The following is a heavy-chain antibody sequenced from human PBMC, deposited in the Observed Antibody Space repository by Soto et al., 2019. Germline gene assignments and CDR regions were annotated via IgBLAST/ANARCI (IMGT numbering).Heavy chain of an antibody. CDR1: GFTFSSYA. Sequence: EVQLLESGGGLVQPGGSLRLSCAASGFTFSSYAMTWVRQAPGRGLEWVSGISGSGFYTYSADSVKGRFTLSRDSSKNTVYLQMNSPRAEDTAVYYCAKVWGGYCSGGTCDSPYYYYGMDVSGQGTTVTVSS. J-gene: IGHJ6*02. D-gene: IGHD2-15*01. CDR2: ISGSGFYT. CDR3: AKVWGGYCSGGTCDSPYYYYGMDV. V-gene: IGHV3-23*01.